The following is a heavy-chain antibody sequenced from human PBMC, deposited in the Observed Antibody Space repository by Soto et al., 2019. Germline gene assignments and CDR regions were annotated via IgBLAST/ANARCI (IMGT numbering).Heavy chain of an antibody. CDR3: ARGVGYCSGGSCYLYYYFGIDV. J-gene: IGHJ6*02. D-gene: IGHD2-15*01. CDR2: ISYDGSNK. Sequence: PGGSLRLSCAASGFTFSSYAMHWVRQAPGKGLEWVAVISYDGSNKYYADSVKGRFTISRDNSKNTLYLQMNSLRAEDTAVYYCARGVGYCSGGSCYLYYYFGIDVWGQGTTVTVSS. V-gene: IGHV3-30-3*01. CDR1: GFTFSSYA.